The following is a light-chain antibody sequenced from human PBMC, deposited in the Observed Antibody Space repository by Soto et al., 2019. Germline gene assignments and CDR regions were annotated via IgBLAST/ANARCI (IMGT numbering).Light chain of an antibody. J-gene: IGKJ5*01. V-gene: IGKV3-20*01. CDR2: GAS. Sequence: IVFTQSPGTLSLSPGERATLSCRASQSVSSNLAWYQQKPGQAPRLLIYGASSRATGIPDRFSGSGSGTDLTLTISRLEPEDFAVYYCQQYGSSPFITFGQGTRLEIK. CDR1: QSVSSN. CDR3: QQYGSSPFIT.